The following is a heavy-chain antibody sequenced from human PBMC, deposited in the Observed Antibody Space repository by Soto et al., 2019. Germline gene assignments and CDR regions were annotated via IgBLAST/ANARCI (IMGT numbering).Heavy chain of an antibody. CDR2: ISGSGGST. J-gene: IGHJ5*02. V-gene: IGHV3-23*01. CDR1: GFTFSSYA. CDR3: AKVPTPIGYSYGEQRTSTWFDP. Sequence: LRLSCAASGFTFSSYAMSWVRQAPGKGLEWVSAISGSGGSTYYADSVKGRFTISKDNSKNTLYLQMNSLRAEDTAVYYCAKVPTPIGYSYGEQRTSTWFDPWGQGTLVTVSS. D-gene: IGHD5-18*01.